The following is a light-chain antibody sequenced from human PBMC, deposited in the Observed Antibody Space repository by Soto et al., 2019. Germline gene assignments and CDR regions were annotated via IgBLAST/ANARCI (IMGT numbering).Light chain of an antibody. CDR3: LQFNSYSPGA. Sequence: DIQMTQSPSTLSASVGDRVTITCRASQSISSWLAWYQQKPGKAPKLLIYDASSLESGVPSRFSGSGSATEFTLTISSLQPDDFATYYCLQFNSYSPGAFGQGTKMDIK. J-gene: IGKJ1*01. CDR2: DAS. V-gene: IGKV1-5*01. CDR1: QSISSW.